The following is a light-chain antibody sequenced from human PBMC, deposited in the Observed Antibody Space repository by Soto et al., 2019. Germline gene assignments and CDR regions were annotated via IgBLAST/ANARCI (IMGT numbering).Light chain of an antibody. CDR2: AAS. V-gene: IGKV1-27*01. J-gene: IGKJ1*01. CDR1: QGISSY. CDR3: LQDYNYLRT. Sequence: DIQMTQSPSSLSASVGDRVTITCRASQGISSYLAWYQQKPGKVPKLLIYAASTLQPGVPSRLSVSGSYRYVALTTSSLQPEDVATYYCLQDYNYLRTVGQGTKVDIK.